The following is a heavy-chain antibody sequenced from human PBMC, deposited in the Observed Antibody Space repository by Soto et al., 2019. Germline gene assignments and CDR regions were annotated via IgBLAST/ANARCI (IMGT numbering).Heavy chain of an antibody. J-gene: IGHJ6*02. CDR3: ARDRAKWKDYYYYGMDV. CDR1: GGSISSGDDF. CDR2: IYYSGST. V-gene: IGHV4-30-4*01. D-gene: IGHD1-20*01. Sequence: SETLSLTCTVSGGSISSGDDFWTWIRQPPGKGLEWIGYIYYSGSTYYNPSLKSRLTMSVDTSKTQFSLKLSSVTAADTAVYYCARDRAKWKDYYYYGMDVWGQGTTVTVSS.